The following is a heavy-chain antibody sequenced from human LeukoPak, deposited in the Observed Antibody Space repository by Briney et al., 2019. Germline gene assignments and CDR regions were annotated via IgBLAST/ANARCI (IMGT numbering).Heavy chain of an antibody. J-gene: IGHJ4*02. V-gene: IGHV1-69*13. D-gene: IGHD3-10*01. CDR3: ARMPFMVRGVIELDY. Sequence: AASVKVSRKASGGTFSSYAISWVRQAPGQGLEWMGGIIPIFGTANYAQKFQGRVTITADESTSTAYMELSSLRSEDTAVYYCARMPFMVRGVIELDYWGQGTLVTVSS. CDR1: GGTFSSYA. CDR2: IIPIFGTA.